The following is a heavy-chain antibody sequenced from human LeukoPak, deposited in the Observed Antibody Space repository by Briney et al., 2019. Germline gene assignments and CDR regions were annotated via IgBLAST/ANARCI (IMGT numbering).Heavy chain of an antibody. D-gene: IGHD3-10*01. V-gene: IGHV4-59*01. Sequence: SETLSLTCTVSGGSFGLYHWTWIRQPPGKGLEWIGYIYYNGSTKYNLSLKSRVTISIDTSKNQFSPRLNSVTTADTAVYYCARDRAAGSDWLDPWGQGALVTVSS. CDR3: ARDRAAGSDWLDP. J-gene: IGHJ5*02. CDR1: GGSFGLYH. CDR2: IYYNGST.